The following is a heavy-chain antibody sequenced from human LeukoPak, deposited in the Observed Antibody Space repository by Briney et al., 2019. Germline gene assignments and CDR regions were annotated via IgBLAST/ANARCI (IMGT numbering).Heavy chain of an antibody. J-gene: IGHJ4*02. V-gene: IGHV1-69*13. CDR2: IIPIFGTP. Sequence: SVKVSCKASGGTFSSYAISWVRQAPGQGLEWMGGIIPIFGTPNYAQKFQGRVTITADESTSTAYMELSSLRSEDTAVYYCARGWLAETTVVTPYNYWGQGTLVTVSS. D-gene: IGHD4-23*01. CDR1: GGTFSSYA. CDR3: ARGWLAETTVVTPYNY.